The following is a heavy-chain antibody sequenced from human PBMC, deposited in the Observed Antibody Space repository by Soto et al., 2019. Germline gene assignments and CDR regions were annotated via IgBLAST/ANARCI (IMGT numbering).Heavy chain of an antibody. CDR2: IYWNDEK. CDR1: GFSLSTSGVG. Sequence: DSGPTLVNPTQTVTLTCTCSGFSLSTSGVGVGWIRQPPGRALEWLALIYWNDEKRYSPSLERRLTITKDDSKNQVVLTITDMDPMDTATYFCAHRPTPLTDGGGYFDPWGQGMLVTVSS. J-gene: IGHJ5*02. CDR3: AHRPTPLTDGGGYFDP. V-gene: IGHV2-5*01. D-gene: IGHD1-26*01.